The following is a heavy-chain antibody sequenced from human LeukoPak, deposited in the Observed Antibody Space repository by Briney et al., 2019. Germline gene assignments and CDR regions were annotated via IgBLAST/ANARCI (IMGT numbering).Heavy chain of an antibody. CDR1: GFTVNNDY. V-gene: IGHV3-66*02. D-gene: IGHD3-10*01. CDR2: IYGDGTT. CDR3: ARDRAGAQSWVALDP. Sequence: GGSLRLSCAASGFTVNNDYMACVRQAPGRGLEWVSLIYGDGTTFYTDSVKGRFTISRDNFKNTLYLQMSSLRPEDTALYYCARDRAGAQSWVALDPWGQGTLVTVSS. J-gene: IGHJ5*02.